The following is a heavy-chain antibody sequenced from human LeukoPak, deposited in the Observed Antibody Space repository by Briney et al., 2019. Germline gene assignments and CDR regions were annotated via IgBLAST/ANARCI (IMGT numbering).Heavy chain of an antibody. CDR2: IYPGDSGT. V-gene: IGHV5-51*01. CDR1: GYGFTSNC. CDR3: ARYYYYMDA. J-gene: IGHJ6*03. Sequence: GESLKFSCKGSGYGFTSNCIGCLGQMRGNGLEWMGMIYPGDSGTRYSPSFQRQGTISADTSISTAYLQWSSLKDSDTAMYYCARYYYYMDAWGKGTPVTISS.